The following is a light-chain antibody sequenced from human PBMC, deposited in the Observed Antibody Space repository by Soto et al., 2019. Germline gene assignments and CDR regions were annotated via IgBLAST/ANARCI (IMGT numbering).Light chain of an antibody. CDR1: QSIRHY. J-gene: IGKJ1*01. CDR2: GAS. Sequence: DVQMTQSPPILSASVGDRVTITCRASQSIRHYLAWYQQMPGKAPKLLIYGASTLQSGVPSRFSGSGSGTEFTLTISSLQPDDFGTYFCQHHNSYSQTFGQGTKVDIK. CDR3: QHHNSYSQT. V-gene: IGKV1-5*01.